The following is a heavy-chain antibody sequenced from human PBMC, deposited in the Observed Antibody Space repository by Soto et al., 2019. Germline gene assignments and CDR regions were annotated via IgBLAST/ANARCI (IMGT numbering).Heavy chain of an antibody. CDR3: ARDRNKLWKNDAFDM. Sequence: QVQLQESGPGLVKPSETLSLTCSVSGDSLNSYYWSWIRQSPGKGLEWLGVIYYSVDTKYNPSHPSRISISVDTTENQFSLRLSSVTAADTAVYFCARDRNKLWKNDAFDMWGQGTMVTVSS. D-gene: IGHD1-1*01. CDR1: GDSLNSYY. J-gene: IGHJ3*02. CDR2: IYYSVDT. V-gene: IGHV4-59*01.